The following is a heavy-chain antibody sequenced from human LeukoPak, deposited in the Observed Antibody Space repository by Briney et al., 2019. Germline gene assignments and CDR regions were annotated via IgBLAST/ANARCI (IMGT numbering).Heavy chain of an antibody. V-gene: IGHV3-9*03. CDR3: AKGSVGATGGVDY. CDR2: ISLDSGRI. J-gene: IGHJ4*02. Sequence: GASLRLSCAASGLTFDVYAMHWARHAPGRGLGWVSGISLDSGRIVYAYSVKGRYTIPRHNAKHSLSPQMNSLRAEDMALYYWAKGSVGATGGVDYWGQGTLVTVSS. D-gene: IGHD1-26*01. CDR1: GLTFDVYA.